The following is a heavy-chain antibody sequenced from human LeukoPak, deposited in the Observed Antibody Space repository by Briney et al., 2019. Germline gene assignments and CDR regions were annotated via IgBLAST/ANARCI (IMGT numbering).Heavy chain of an antibody. Sequence: PGGSLRLSCAAPGFTFSNYGMSWVRQAPGKGLEWVSVVSDSGSGAYYADSVKGRFTISRDNSKNTLYLQMNSLRAEDTAVYYCAPDLRGSAWSLDYWGQGTLVTVSS. J-gene: IGHJ4*02. V-gene: IGHV3-23*01. CDR1: GFTFSNYG. CDR3: APDLRGSAWSLDY. D-gene: IGHD6-19*01. CDR2: VSDSGSGA.